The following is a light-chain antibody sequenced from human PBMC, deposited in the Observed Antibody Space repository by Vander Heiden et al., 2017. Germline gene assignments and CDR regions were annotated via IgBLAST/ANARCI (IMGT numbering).Light chain of an antibody. CDR1: QGIAND. V-gene: IGKV1-6*01. Sequence: AIQMPQSPSSLSASFGDSVTLTCRARQGIANDLGWYQQKPGKAPKLLIYGASTLQTGVPSRFTGSGSGADFILTISSLQPEDFATYYCLHDYNYPWTFGQGTKVEV. CDR3: LHDYNYPWT. J-gene: IGKJ1*01. CDR2: GAS.